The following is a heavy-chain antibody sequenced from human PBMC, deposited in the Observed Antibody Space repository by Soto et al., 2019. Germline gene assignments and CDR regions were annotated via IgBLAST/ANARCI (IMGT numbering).Heavy chain of an antibody. CDR3: ARSGIPLIEILDY. V-gene: IGHV3-11*01. Sequence: QVQLVESGGGLVKPGGSLRLSCAASGFTFSDYYMNWIRQAPGQGLEWLSFINPNGVTRYYADSVRGRFTFSRDNAKKSLYLQMNSLRAEDTAVYYCARSGIPLIEILDYWGQGTLVTVSS. CDR2: INPNGVTR. D-gene: IGHD3-22*01. CDR1: GFTFSDYY. J-gene: IGHJ4*02.